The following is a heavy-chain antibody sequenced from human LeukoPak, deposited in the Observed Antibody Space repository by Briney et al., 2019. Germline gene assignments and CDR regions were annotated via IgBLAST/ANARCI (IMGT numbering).Heavy chain of an antibody. Sequence: ASVKVSCKASGGTFSSYAISWVRQATGQGLEWMGWMNPNSGNTGYAQKFQGRVTMTRNTSISTAYMELSSLRSEDTAVYYCARAPFRGVIIWGQGTLVTVSS. D-gene: IGHD3-10*01. J-gene: IGHJ4*02. CDR2: MNPNSGNT. CDR3: ARAPFRGVII. V-gene: IGHV1-8*02. CDR1: GGTFSSYA.